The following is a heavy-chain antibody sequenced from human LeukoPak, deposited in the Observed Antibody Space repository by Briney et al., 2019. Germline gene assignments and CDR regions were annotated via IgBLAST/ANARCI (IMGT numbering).Heavy chain of an antibody. CDR3: ARRGSGTGYWYFDL. J-gene: IGHJ2*01. CDR1: GGSISSGGYS. Sequence: LSLTCAVSGGSISSGGYSWSWIRQAPGKGLEWVSYISSSSSYTNYADSVKGRFTISRDNAENSLYLQMNSLRAEDTAVYYCARRGSGTGYWYFDLWGRGTLLTVSS. CDR2: ISSSSSYT. D-gene: IGHD5-12*01. V-gene: IGHV3-11*06.